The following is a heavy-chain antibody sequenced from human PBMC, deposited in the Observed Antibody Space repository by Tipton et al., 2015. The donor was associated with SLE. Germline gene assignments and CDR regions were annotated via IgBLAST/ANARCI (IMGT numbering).Heavy chain of an antibody. D-gene: IGHD3-16*02. Sequence: TLSLTCTVSGGSIRSFYWSWIRQPPGKGLEWIGYMYYTGSTNYHPSLKSRVTISVDTSKNQFSLNLSSVTAADTAVYYCARHRLDYDYVWGSYRYFDYWGQGALVTVSS. V-gene: IGHV4-59*01. CDR3: ARHRLDYDYVWGSYRYFDY. CDR1: GGSIRSFY. J-gene: IGHJ4*02. CDR2: MYYTGST.